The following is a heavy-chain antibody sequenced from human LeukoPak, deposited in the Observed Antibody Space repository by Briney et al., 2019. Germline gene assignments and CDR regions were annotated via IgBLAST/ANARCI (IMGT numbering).Heavy chain of an antibody. J-gene: IGHJ3*02. CDR1: GFTFSSYA. Sequence: PGRSLRLSCAASGFTFSSYAMHWVRQAPGKGLEWVALISYDGSNKYYADSVKARFIISRDNSKNTVYLQMNSLRAEDTAVYYCAKEGDYYGSGSYRDGFDIWGQGTRATVSS. D-gene: IGHD3-10*01. CDR2: ISYDGSNK. CDR3: AKEGDYYGSGSYRDGFDI. V-gene: IGHV3-30*04.